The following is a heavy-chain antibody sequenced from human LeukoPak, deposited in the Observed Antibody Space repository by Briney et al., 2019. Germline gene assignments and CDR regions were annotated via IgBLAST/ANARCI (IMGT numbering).Heavy chain of an antibody. CDR1: GFTFSSYA. CDR2: ISGSGGTT. D-gene: IGHD3-16*01. Sequence: GGSLRLSCAASGFTFSSYAMNWVRQGPGKGLEWVSVISGSGGTTYYADSVKGRFTISRDNSKNMLYLQMNSLRAEDTAVYYCAKRVGGVNNFDYWGQGTLVTVSS. V-gene: IGHV3-23*01. J-gene: IGHJ4*02. CDR3: AKRVGGVNNFDY.